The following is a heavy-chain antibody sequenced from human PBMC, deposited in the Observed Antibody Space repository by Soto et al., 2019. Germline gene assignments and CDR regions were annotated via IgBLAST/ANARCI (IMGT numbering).Heavy chain of an antibody. CDR3: ARDLIATSGALFGF. V-gene: IGHV1-3*01. J-gene: IGHJ4*02. D-gene: IGHD6-13*01. CDR1: GFTFSSYV. Sequence: ASVKVSCKATGFTFSSYVMHWVRQAPGHRLEWMGWITPGNYKTMYSQKFQGRVTITWDTSATTAYIELSSLSSEDTAVYYCARDLIATSGALFGFWGQGTLVTVSS. CDR2: ITPGNYKT.